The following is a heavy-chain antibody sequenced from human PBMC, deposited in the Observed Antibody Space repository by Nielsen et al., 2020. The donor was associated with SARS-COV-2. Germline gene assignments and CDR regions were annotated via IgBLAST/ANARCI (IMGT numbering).Heavy chain of an antibody. J-gene: IGHJ4*02. CDR3: AKSIMELWDFDY. CDR1: EFTFSNYA. Sequence: GGSLRLSCAASEFTFSNYAMSWVRQAPGKGLERVSGVSGSGYSTYYADSVKGRFTISRDNSENSLYLQMNSLRAEDTAVYYCAKSIMELWDFDYWGQGTLVTVSS. CDR2: VSGSGYST. V-gene: IGHV3-23*01. D-gene: IGHD1-7*01.